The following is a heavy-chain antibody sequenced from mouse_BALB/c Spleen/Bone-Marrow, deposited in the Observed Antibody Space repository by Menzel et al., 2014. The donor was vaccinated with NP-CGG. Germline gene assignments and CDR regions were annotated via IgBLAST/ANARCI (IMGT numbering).Heavy chain of an antibody. D-gene: IGHD2-14*01. Sequence: VQLQQSGAELVKPGASVKLSCTASGFNIKDTYMHWVKQRPEQGLEWIGRIDPANGNTKYDPRFQGKATITADASSNTAYLQLSSLTSEDTAVYYCTGGYGWFGYWGQGTLVTVSA. CDR2: IDPANGNT. CDR3: TGGYGWFGY. J-gene: IGHJ3*01. CDR1: GFNIKDTY. V-gene: IGHV14-3*02.